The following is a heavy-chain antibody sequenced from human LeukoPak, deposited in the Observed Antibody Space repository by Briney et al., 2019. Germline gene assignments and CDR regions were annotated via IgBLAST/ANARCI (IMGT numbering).Heavy chain of an antibody. J-gene: IGHJ3*02. V-gene: IGHV3-15*01. D-gene: IGHD2-2*01. CDR2: IKSKADGATT. Sequence: GGSLRLSCAASGLTLSQVWMSWVRQAPGKGLEWVGHIKSKADGATTDYAAPVRGRFTISRDDSKNTLFLHMNSLKTEHTAVYYCTEFNTRDAFEIWGRGTMVTVSS. CDR1: GLTLSQVW. CDR3: TEFNTRDAFEI.